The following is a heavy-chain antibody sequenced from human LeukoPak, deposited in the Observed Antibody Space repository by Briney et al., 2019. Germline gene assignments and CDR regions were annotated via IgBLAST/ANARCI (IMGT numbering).Heavy chain of an antibody. J-gene: IGHJ4*02. CDR2: IYTSGST. CDR1: GGSISSYY. D-gene: IGHD1-26*01. CDR3: ARDSARGGGATHDY. Sequence: SETLSLTCTVSGGSISSYYWSWIRQPAGKGLEWIGRIYTSGSTNYNPSLKSRVTMSVDTSKNQFSLKLSSVTAADTAVYYYARDSARGGGATHDYWGQGTLVTVSS. V-gene: IGHV4-4*07.